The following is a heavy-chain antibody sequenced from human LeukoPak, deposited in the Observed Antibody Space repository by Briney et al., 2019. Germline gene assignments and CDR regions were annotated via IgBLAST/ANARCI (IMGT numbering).Heavy chain of an antibody. Sequence: PSETLSLTCTVSGGSISSGDYYWGWIRQPPGKGLEWIGYIYYSGSTYYNPSLKSRLTLSIDTSKNQFSLKLSSVTAADTAVYYCARALKPATKVAPPDYWGQGTLVTVSS. CDR1: GGSISSGDYY. V-gene: IGHV4-30-4*01. D-gene: IGHD4-11*01. CDR2: IYYSGST. CDR3: ARALKPATKVAPPDY. J-gene: IGHJ4*02.